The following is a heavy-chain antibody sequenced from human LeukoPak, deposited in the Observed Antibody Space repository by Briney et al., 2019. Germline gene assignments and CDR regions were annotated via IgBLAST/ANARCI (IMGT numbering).Heavy chain of an antibody. Sequence: GESLKISCQGSGYTFTSYWIGWVRQMPGKGLEWMGIIYPGDSATRYSPSFQGQVSISADKSITTAYLQWSSLKASDTAMYYCALSLFYDFWSGYLGDAFDIWGQGTMVTVSS. CDR3: ALSLFYDFWSGYLGDAFDI. J-gene: IGHJ3*02. CDR1: GYTFTSYW. D-gene: IGHD3-3*01. CDR2: IYPGDSAT. V-gene: IGHV5-51*01.